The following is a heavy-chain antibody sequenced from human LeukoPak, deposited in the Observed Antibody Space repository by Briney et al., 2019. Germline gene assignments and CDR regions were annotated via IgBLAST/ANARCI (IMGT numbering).Heavy chain of an antibody. J-gene: IGHJ5*02. CDR2: IYPGDSDT. CDR1: GYSFTSYW. Sequence: GESLKISCKGSGYSFTSYWIGWVRQMPGKGLEWLGIIYPGDSDTRYSPSFQGQVTISADKSISTAYLQWSSLKASDTAMYYCARRGYYYDSSGPGGNWFDPWGQGTLVTVSS. CDR3: ARRGYYYDSSGPGGNWFDP. V-gene: IGHV5-51*01. D-gene: IGHD3-22*01.